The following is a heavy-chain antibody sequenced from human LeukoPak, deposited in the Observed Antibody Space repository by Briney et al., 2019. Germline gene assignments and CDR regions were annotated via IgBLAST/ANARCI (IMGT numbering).Heavy chain of an antibody. Sequence: ASVKVSCKASGYTFTSYDINWVRQATGQGLEWMGWMNPNSGNTGYAQKFQGRVTMTRNTSISTAYMELRSLRSDDTAVYYCARDLSRGSYYEDYWGQGTLVTVSS. D-gene: IGHD1-26*01. CDR3: ARDLSRGSYYEDY. CDR1: GYTFTSYD. CDR2: MNPNSGNT. J-gene: IGHJ4*02. V-gene: IGHV1-8*01.